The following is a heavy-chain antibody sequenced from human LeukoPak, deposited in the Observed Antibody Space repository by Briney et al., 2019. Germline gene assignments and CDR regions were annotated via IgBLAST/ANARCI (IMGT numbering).Heavy chain of an antibody. CDR3: ARRGGPYCSSTSCYNYYYYMDV. D-gene: IGHD2-2*01. V-gene: IGHV1-69*05. Sequence: SVKASCKASGGTFSSYAISWVRQAPGQGLEWMGGIIPIFGTANYAQKFQGRVTITTDESTSTAYMELSSLRSEDTAVYYCARRGGPYCSSTSCYNYYYYMDVWGKGTTVTVSS. CDR2: IIPIFGTA. J-gene: IGHJ6*03. CDR1: GGTFSSYA.